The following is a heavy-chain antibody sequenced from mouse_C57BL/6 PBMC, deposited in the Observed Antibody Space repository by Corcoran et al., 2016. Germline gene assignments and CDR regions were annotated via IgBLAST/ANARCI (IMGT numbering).Heavy chain of an antibody. Sequence: EVQLQQSGPVLVKPGASVKMSCKASGYTFTDYYMNWVKQSHGKSLEWIGVINPYNGGTSYNQKFKGKATLTVDKSSSTAYMELNSLTSEDSAVYYCARKDATGGYFDVWGTGTTVTVSS. V-gene: IGHV1-19*01. CDR1: GYTFTDYY. CDR3: ARKDATGGYFDV. J-gene: IGHJ1*03. D-gene: IGHD1-1*01. CDR2: INPYNGGT.